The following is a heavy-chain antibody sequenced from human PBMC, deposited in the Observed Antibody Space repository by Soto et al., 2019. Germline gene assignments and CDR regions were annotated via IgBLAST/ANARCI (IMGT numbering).Heavy chain of an antibody. D-gene: IGHD6-6*01. CDR2: IYPGDSDT. Sequence: PGESLKISCKGSGYSFTSYWIGWVRQMPGKGLEWMGIIYPGDSDTRYSPSFQGQVTISADKSISTAYLQWSSLKASDTAMYYCAREYSSSSHGDYYGMDVWGQGTSVTVSS. CDR3: AREYSSSSHGDYYGMDV. CDR1: GYSFTSYW. J-gene: IGHJ6*02. V-gene: IGHV5-51*01.